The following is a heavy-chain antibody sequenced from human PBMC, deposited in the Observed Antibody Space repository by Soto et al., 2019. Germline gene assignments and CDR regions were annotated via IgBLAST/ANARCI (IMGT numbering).Heavy chain of an antibody. V-gene: IGHV3-48*03. CDR1: GFTFSNYE. D-gene: IGHD3-22*01. J-gene: IGHJ4*02. CDR3: ARATYYYDGSGYSLLDY. Sequence: VQLVESGGGLVQPGGSLRLSCAASGFTFSNYEMDWVRQAPGKGLEWVSHISSNTGSTIYYADSVKGRFTISRDNAKNSLYLQMNSLRVEDTAVYYCARATYYYDGSGYSLLDYWGQGTLVTVSS. CDR2: ISSNTGSTI.